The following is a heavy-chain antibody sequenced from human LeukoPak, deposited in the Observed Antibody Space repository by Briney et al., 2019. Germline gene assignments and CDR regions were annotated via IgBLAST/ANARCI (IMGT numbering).Heavy chain of an antibody. Sequence: ASVKVSCKAFGYTFTSNYMHWVRQAPGQGLEWMGIFNPSGISTSYARKFQGRVTMTRDMSTSTVYMELSSLRSEDTAVYYCAKGGFFLREPPGYWGQGTLVTVSS. CDR2: FNPSGIST. V-gene: IGHV1-46*01. CDR3: AKGGFFLREPPGY. CDR1: GYTFTSNY. D-gene: IGHD3-16*01. J-gene: IGHJ4*02.